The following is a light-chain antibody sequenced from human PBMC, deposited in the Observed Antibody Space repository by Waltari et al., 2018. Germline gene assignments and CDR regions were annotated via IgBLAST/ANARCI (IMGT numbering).Light chain of an antibody. J-gene: IGLJ3*02. V-gene: IGLV3-10*01. Sequence: SYELTQPPSVSVSPGQPARITCSLSALPREYAFWYQQKSGQAPVLVIYEDTKRPSGIPERFSGSTSGTTNTLTIIGAQVEDDADYYCYSTDGGGTHNGVFGGGTKLTVL. CDR1: ALPREY. CDR3: YSTDGGGTHNGV. CDR2: EDT.